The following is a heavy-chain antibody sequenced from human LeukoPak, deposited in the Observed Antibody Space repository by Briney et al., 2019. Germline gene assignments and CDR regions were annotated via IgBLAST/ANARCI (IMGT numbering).Heavy chain of an antibody. CDR2: ISYSGST. D-gene: IGHD3-16*02. V-gene: IGHV4-59*01. CDR3: AKYVWGSYPTFEDY. CDR1: GGSTSSYY. J-gene: IGHJ4*02. Sequence: SETLSLXCTVSGGSTSSYYWSWIRQPPGKGLEWIGYISYSGSTNYNPSLKSRVTISVDTSKNQFSLKLSSVTAADTAVYYCAKYVWGSYPTFEDYWGQGTLVTVSS.